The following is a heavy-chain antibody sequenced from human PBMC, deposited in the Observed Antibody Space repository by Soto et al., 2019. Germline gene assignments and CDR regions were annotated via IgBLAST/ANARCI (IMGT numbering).Heavy chain of an antibody. Sequence: GASVKVSCKASGGTFSSYAMSWVRQAPGQGLEWMGGIIPIFGTANYAQKFQGRVTITADKSTSTAYMELSSLRSEDTAVYYCARDRRYSSSWKTPFDYWGQGTLVTVSS. CDR2: IIPIFGTA. J-gene: IGHJ4*02. D-gene: IGHD6-13*01. CDR1: GGTFSSYA. CDR3: ARDRRYSSSWKTPFDY. V-gene: IGHV1-69*06.